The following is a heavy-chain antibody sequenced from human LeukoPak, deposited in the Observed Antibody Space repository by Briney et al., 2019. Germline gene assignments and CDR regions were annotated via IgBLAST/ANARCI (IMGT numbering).Heavy chain of an antibody. D-gene: IGHD6-13*01. CDR3: ARVRGSSTWRFDGFDI. V-gene: IGHV3-30-3*01. J-gene: IGHJ3*02. Sequence: PGGSLRLSCAASGFTFRNYAMSWVRQAPGKGLEWLTVISYDGGNTFYADSVKGRFTISRDNSKSTLYLQMNSLRADDTAVYYCARVRGSSTWRFDGFDIWGQGAMVTVSS. CDR2: ISYDGGNT. CDR1: GFTFRNYA.